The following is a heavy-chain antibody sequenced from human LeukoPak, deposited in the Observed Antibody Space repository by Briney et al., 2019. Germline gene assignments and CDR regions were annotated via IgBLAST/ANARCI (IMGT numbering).Heavy chain of an antibody. CDR2: IYTSGST. CDR3: ARNRPTPEMVRGPINYHYYYYYMDV. D-gene: IGHD3-10*01. CDR1: GGSISSYY. V-gene: IGHV4-4*07. Sequence: SETLSLTCTVSGGSISSYYWSWLRQPAGRGLEWVGRIYTSGSTNYNPSLKSRVTMSVDTSKNQFSLKLSSVTAADTAVYYCARNRPTPEMVRGPINYHYYYYYMDVWGKGTTVTVSS. J-gene: IGHJ6*03.